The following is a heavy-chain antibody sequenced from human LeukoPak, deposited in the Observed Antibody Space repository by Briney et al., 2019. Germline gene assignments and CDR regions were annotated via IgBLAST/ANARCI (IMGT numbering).Heavy chain of an antibody. Sequence: ASVKVSCKASGGTFSSYAISWVRQAPGQGLEWMGGIIPIFGTANYAQKFQGRVTITADESTSTAYMELSSLSSEDTAVYYCARGVVTAIRYYYYGMDVWGQGTTVTVSS. CDR1: GGTFSSYA. J-gene: IGHJ6*02. D-gene: IGHD2-21*02. V-gene: IGHV1-69*13. CDR2: IIPIFGTA. CDR3: ARGVVTAIRYYYYGMDV.